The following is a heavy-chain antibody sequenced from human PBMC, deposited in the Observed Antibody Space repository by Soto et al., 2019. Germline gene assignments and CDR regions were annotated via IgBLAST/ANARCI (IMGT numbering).Heavy chain of an antibody. Sequence: PSETRSLTCKVSGGSMRGYSWSWIRQTPGEGLEWIGYVSHSGRTDYSPSLKNRVTISLDMSKNHFALHVNSVDPADTAVYYCARVAMENYHDMWSGSTSSALDVWGQGTTVTVSS. CDR3: ARVAMENYHDMWSGSTSSALDV. J-gene: IGHJ6*02. CDR2: VSHSGRT. D-gene: IGHD3-3*01. CDR1: GGSMRGYS. V-gene: IGHV4-59*13.